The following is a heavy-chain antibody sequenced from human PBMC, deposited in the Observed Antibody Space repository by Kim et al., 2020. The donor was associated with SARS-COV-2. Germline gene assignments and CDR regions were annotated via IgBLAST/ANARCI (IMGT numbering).Heavy chain of an antibody. J-gene: IGHJ6*02. CDR3: ARGRGVTGGADWGMDV. V-gene: IGHV4-31*02. D-gene: IGHD2-8*02. Sequence: SRRSRVTLPVDTAKNQFSLKLRSVTAADTAVYYCARGRGVTGGADWGMDVWGQGTTVTVSS.